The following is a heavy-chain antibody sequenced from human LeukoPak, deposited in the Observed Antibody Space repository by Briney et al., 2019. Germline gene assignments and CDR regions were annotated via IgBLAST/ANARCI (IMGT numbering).Heavy chain of an antibody. CDR2: ISVHNGDT. D-gene: IGHD2-15*01. J-gene: IGHJ4*02. CDR1: GYTFTSYY. CDR3: ARVGGYYFAPDY. Sequence: ASVKVSCKASGYTFTSYYMHWVRQAPGQGLEWMGWISVHNGDTNYAQKVQGRVTMTTDTSTSTAYMDLRSLRSDDTAVYYCARVGGYYFAPDYWGQGTLVTVSS. V-gene: IGHV1-18*04.